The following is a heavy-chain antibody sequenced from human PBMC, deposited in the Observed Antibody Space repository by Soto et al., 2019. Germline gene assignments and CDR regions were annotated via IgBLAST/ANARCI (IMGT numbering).Heavy chain of an antibody. CDR3: AKVIFSSGGPFDY. CDR2: ITGSGDTT. V-gene: IGHV3-23*01. D-gene: IGHD2-15*01. CDR1: GFIFSNYD. Sequence: GGSLRLSCAASGFIFSNYDMNWVRQAPGRGLEWVSLITGSGDTTYYADSVKGRFTISRDNSKNTLYLEVNSLRAEDTAVYYYAKVIFSSGGPFDYWGQGTLVTVSS. J-gene: IGHJ4*02.